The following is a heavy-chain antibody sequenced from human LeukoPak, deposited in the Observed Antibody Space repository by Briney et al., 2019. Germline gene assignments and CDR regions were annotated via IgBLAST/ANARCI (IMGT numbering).Heavy chain of an antibody. CDR1: GGSISSSY. J-gene: IGHJ4*02. CDR3: ARYSSGYYLDY. CDR2: SYYSGNT. V-gene: IGHV4-59*01. Sequence: AETLSLTCTVSGGSISSSYWSWIRQPPGKGLEWIGYSYYSGNTKYNPSLKSRVTISVGTSKNQFSLKLSSVTAADTALYYCARYSSGYYLDYWGQGTLVTVSS. D-gene: IGHD5-18*01.